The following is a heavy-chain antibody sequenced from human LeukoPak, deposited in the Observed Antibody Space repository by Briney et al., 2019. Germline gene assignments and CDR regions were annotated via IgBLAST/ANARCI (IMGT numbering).Heavy chain of an antibody. Sequence: GGSLRLSCAASGFTFGIYWMHWVRQAPGKGLVWVSRINSDGSDIDYADPVKGRFTISRDNAKNTLYLQMNSLRAEDTAVYYCSRGKGYFDYWGQGTLVTVSS. V-gene: IGHV3-74*01. J-gene: IGHJ4*02. CDR1: GFTFGIYW. D-gene: IGHD6-13*01. CDR3: SRGKGYFDY. CDR2: INSDGSDI.